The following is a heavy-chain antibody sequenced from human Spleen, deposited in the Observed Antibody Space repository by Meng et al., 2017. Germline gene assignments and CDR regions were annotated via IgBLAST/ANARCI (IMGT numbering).Heavy chain of an antibody. CDR2: IDTKTGNP. Sequence: QVQLWQSGAEVKKPGASMKVSCKASGYTFAYYGITWVRQAPGQGLEWMGWIDTKTGNPTYAQGFRGRLVFSLDTSVSTTYLEISGLKADDTAVYYCTRDGYLDCSRTNCFDYWGQGTLVTVSS. V-gene: IGHV7-4-1*02. CDR1: GYTFAYYG. CDR3: TRDGYLDCSRTNCFDY. J-gene: IGHJ4*02. D-gene: IGHD2-2*01.